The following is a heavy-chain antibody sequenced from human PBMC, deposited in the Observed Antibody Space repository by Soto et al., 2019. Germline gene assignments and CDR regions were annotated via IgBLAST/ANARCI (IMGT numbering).Heavy chain of an antibody. CDR2: TGLNGRTT. CDR1: GFTFSMSA. D-gene: IGHD2-2*01. Sequence: GGSLRLSCAASGFTFSMSAMSWVRQAPGKGLEWVSTTGLNGRTTYYADSVKGRFTVSRDNSKNTLHLQMNSLRAEDTAVYYCATVHSTSRSFDYWGQGTLVTVS. J-gene: IGHJ4*02. CDR3: ATVHSTSRSFDY. V-gene: IGHV3-23*01.